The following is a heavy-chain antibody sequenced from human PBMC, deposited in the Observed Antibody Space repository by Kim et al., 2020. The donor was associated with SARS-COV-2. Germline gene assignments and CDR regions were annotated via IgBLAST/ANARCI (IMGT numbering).Heavy chain of an antibody. Sequence: GESLSLSCAASGFTFSSYWMHWVRQAPGKGLVWVSRINSDGSSTSYADSVKGRFTISRDNAKNTLYLQMNSLRAEDTAVYYCARAPYSSGWYVIPGNYYYGMDVWGQGTTVTVSS. J-gene: IGHJ6*02. V-gene: IGHV3-74*01. CDR2: INSDGSST. CDR3: ARAPYSSGWYVIPGNYYYGMDV. CDR1: GFTFSSYW. D-gene: IGHD6-19*01.